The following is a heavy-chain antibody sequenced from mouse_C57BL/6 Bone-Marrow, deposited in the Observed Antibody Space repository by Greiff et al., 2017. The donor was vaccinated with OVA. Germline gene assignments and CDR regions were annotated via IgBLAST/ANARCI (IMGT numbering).Heavy chain of an antibody. J-gene: IGHJ1*03. CDR1: GYTFTSYW. CDR2: IDPSDSYT. Sequence: QVQLQQPGAELVKPGASVKLSCKASGYTFTSYWMHWVKQRPGQGLEWIGEIDPSDSYTNYNQKFKGKSTLTVDKSSSTAYMQLSSLTSEDSAVYYCARGGDYGSYWYFDVWGTGTTVTVSS. D-gene: IGHD1-1*01. V-gene: IGHV1-69*01. CDR3: ARGGDYGSYWYFDV.